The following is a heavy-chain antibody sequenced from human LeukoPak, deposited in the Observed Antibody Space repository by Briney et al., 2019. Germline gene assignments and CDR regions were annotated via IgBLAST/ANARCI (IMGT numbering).Heavy chain of an antibody. CDR1: GFIFSSDS. Sequence: GGSLRLSCAASGFIFSSDSMSWVRQAPGKGLEWVSSISSRSGYIYYADSVKGRFTISRDNAENSLFLQMNSLRADDTTVYYCASVGGDQPNKNLHYWGQGTLVTVSS. CDR2: ISSRSGYI. D-gene: IGHD4-17*01. CDR3: ASVGGDQPNKNLHY. V-gene: IGHV3-21*01. J-gene: IGHJ4*02.